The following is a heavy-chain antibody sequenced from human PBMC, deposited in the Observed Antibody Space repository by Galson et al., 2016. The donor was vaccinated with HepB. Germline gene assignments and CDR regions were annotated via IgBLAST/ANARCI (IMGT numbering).Heavy chain of an antibody. J-gene: IGHJ6*02. CDR2: IKQDGSEQ. CDR3: ARGTTSSWHWGFYLGLDG. D-gene: IGHD6-13*01. CDR1: GFTFSGFW. V-gene: IGHV3-7*03. Sequence: SLRLSCAASGFTFSGFWMNWVRQAPGKGLEWVANIKQDGSEQHYADSLKGRLTISRDNADHSLYLQMNSLRVEDPAVYYCARGTTSSWHWGFYLGLDGGGHGTTVTVS.